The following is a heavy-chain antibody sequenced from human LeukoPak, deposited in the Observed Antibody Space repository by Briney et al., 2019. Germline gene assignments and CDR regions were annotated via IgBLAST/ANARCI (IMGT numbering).Heavy chain of an antibody. CDR3: AKAHDYGDYAGFDY. Sequence: GRPLRLSCAASGFNFDDYAMHWVRQAPGKGLGWVSGISWNSGNIAYADSVKGRFTISRDSAKTSLYLQINNLRAEDTALYYCAKAHDYGDYAGFDYWGQGTLVSVSS. V-gene: IGHV3-9*01. D-gene: IGHD4-17*01. CDR2: ISWNSGNI. J-gene: IGHJ4*02. CDR1: GFNFDDYA.